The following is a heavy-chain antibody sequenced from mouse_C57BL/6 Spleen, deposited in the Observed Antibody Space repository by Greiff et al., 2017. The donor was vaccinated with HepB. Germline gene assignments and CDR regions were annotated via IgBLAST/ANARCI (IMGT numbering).Heavy chain of an antibody. J-gene: IGHJ4*01. Sequence: VKLVESGPGLVAPSQSLSITCTVSGFSLTSYGVHWVRQPPGKGLEWLVVIWSDGSTTYNSALKSRLSISKDNSKSQVFLKMNSLQTYDTAMYYCARHGMITTGYYYAMDYWGQGTSVTVSS. D-gene: IGHD2-4*01. CDR3: ARHGMITTGYYYAMDY. CDR2: IWSDGST. V-gene: IGHV2-6-1*01. CDR1: GFSLTSYG.